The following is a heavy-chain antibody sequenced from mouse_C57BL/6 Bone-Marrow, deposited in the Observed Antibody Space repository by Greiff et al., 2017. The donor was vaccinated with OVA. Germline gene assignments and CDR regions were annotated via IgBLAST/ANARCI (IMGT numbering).Heavy chain of an antibody. J-gene: IGHJ1*03. Sequence: VQLQQSGAELARPGASVKLSCKASGYTFTSYGISWVKQRTGQGLEWIGEIYPRSGNTYYNEKFKGNATLTADKSSSTAYMELRSLTSEDSAVYFCAREGFITTGGYFDVWGTGTTVTVSS. V-gene: IGHV1-81*01. CDR3: AREGFITTGGYFDV. CDR2: IYPRSGNT. D-gene: IGHD1-1*01. CDR1: GYTFTSYG.